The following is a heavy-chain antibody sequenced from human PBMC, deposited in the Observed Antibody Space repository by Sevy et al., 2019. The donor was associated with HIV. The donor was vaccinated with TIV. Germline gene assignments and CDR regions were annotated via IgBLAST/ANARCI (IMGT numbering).Heavy chain of an antibody. CDR2: IYYSGST. CDR3: AGEMVQGVYYYYGMDV. V-gene: IGHV4-59*01. Sequence: SETLSLTCTVSGGSISSYYWSWIRQPPGKGLEWIGYIYYSGSTNYNPSLKSRVTISVDTSKNQFSLKLSSVTAADTAVYYCAGEMVQGVYYYYGMDVWRQGTTVTVSS. D-gene: IGHD3-10*01. J-gene: IGHJ6*02. CDR1: GGSISSYY.